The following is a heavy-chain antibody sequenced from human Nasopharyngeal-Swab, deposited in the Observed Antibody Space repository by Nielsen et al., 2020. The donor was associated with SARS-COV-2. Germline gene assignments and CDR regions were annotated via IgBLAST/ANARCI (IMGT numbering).Heavy chain of an antibody. J-gene: IGHJ4*02. D-gene: IGHD3-9*01. CDR2: ISYGGGDD. Sequence: GESLKISCAASGFTFSSYEMNWVRRAPGKGLEWVSVISYGGGDDHYADSVKGRFTISRDNSKTTLYLQMNSLTVDDTAVYYCARSYNPGGFGWLLSNDWGQGTLVTVSS. V-gene: IGHV3-30*04. CDR1: GFTFSSYE. CDR3: ARSYNPGGFGWLLSND.